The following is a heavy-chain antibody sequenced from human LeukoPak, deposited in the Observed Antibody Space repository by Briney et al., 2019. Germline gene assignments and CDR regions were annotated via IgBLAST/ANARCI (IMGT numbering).Heavy chain of an antibody. Sequence: GGSLRLSCAASGFTVSSNYMSWVRQAPGKGLEWASLIYSGSITYYADSVKGRFTISRDNSKNTLYLQMNSLTAEDTAVYYCARERGIAVAGKRNFDCWGQGTLVTVSS. CDR1: GFTVSSNY. CDR3: ARERGIAVAGKRNFDC. CDR2: IYSGSIT. J-gene: IGHJ4*02. V-gene: IGHV3-53*01. D-gene: IGHD6-19*01.